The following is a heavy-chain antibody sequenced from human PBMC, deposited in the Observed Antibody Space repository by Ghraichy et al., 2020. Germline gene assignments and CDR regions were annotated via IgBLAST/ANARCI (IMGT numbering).Heavy chain of an antibody. V-gene: IGHV4-30-2*01. CDR2: IYHSGST. CDR1: GGSISSGGYS. CDR3: AVRITMIVVVITFDY. Sequence: SETLSLTCAVSGGSISSGGYSWSWIRQPPGKGLEWIGYIYHSGSTYYNPSLKSRVTISVDRSKNQFSLKLSSVTAADTAVYYCAVRITMIVVVITFDYWGQGTLVTVSS. D-gene: IGHD3-22*01. J-gene: IGHJ4*02.